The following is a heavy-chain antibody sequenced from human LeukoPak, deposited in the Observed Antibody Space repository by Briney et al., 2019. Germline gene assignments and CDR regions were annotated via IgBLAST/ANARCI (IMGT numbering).Heavy chain of an antibody. V-gene: IGHV4-34*01. D-gene: IGHD3-3*01. CDR2: INHSGST. CDR3: ARGPIFGVVIILRGYYFDY. J-gene: IGHJ4*02. Sequence: SETLSLTCTVSGGSISSYYWSWIRQPPGKGLEWNGEINHSGSTNYNPSLKSRVTISVDTSKNQFSLKLSSVTAADTAVYYCARGPIFGVVIILRGYYFDYWGQGTLVTVSS. CDR1: GGSISSYY.